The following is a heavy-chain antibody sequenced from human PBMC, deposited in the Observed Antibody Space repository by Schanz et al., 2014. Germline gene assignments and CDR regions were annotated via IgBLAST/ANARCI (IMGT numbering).Heavy chain of an antibody. V-gene: IGHV3-23*01. D-gene: IGHD3-9*01. CDR3: AERNHDMQSLALDY. J-gene: IGHJ4*02. Sequence: EVHLLESGGGLVQPGGSLRLSCAASGFTFSNHALSWVRQAPGKGLEWVSAIGGSGDSTHYADSVKGRFIISRDNSKNTLYLQVNSQRAEDTAVYYCAERNHDMQSLALDYWGQGTLVIVSS. CDR1: GFTFSNHA. CDR2: IGGSGDST.